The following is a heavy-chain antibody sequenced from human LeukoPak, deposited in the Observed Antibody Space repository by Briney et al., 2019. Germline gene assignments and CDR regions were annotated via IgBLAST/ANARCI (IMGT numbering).Heavy chain of an antibody. CDR2: INPNSGGT. V-gene: IGHV1-2*02. D-gene: IGHD2-2*01. CDR1: GYTFTGYY. Sequence: ASVTVSCKASGYTFTGYYMHWVRQAPGQGLEWMGWINPNSGGTNYAQKFQGRVTMTEDTSTDTAYMELSSLRSEDTAVYYCATGYQLQVLIGDAFDIWGQGTMDTVSS. CDR3: ATGYQLQVLIGDAFDI. J-gene: IGHJ3*02.